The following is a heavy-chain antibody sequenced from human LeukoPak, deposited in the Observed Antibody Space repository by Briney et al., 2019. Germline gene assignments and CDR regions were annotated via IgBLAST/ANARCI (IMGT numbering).Heavy chain of an antibody. CDR3: ARDAIPYDFWSGYYVNWFDP. D-gene: IGHD3-3*01. Sequence: GASVKVSCKASGYTFTGYYMHWVRQAPGQGLGWMGWSNPNSGGTNYAQKFQGRVTMPRDTSISTAYMELSRLRSDDTAVYYCARDAIPYDFWSGYYVNWFDPWGQGTLVTVSS. V-gene: IGHV1-2*02. CDR2: SNPNSGGT. CDR1: GYTFTGYY. J-gene: IGHJ5*02.